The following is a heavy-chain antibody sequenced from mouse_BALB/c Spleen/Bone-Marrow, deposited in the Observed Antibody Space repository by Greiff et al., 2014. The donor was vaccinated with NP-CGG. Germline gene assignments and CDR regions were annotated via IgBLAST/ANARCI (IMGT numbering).Heavy chain of an antibody. Sequence: EVKLMESGGGLVKPGGSLKLSCAASGFTFSSYAMSWVRQTPEKRLEWVATISSGGSYTYYPDSVKGRFTISRDNAKNTLYLQMSSLRSEDTAMYYCARQLLRYYFDYWGQGTPLTVSS. V-gene: IGHV5-9-3*01. CDR2: ISSGGSYT. CDR1: GFTFSSYA. J-gene: IGHJ2*01. D-gene: IGHD1-1*01. CDR3: ARQLLRYYFDY.